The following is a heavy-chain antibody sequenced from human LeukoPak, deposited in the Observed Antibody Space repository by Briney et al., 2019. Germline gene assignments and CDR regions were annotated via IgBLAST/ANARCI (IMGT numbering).Heavy chain of an antibody. J-gene: IGHJ4*02. Sequence: GALRLSCAASGFTFSSYGMHWVRQAPGKGLEWVAVISYDGSNKYYADSVKGRFTISRDNSKNTLYLQMSSLRAEDTAVYYCAKDLHSSDDYWGQGTLVTVSS. D-gene: IGHD6-19*01. CDR1: GFTFSSYG. CDR3: AKDLHSSDDY. V-gene: IGHV3-30*18. CDR2: ISYDGSNK.